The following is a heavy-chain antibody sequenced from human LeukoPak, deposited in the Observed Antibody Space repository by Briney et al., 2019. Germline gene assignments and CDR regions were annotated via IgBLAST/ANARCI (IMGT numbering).Heavy chain of an antibody. CDR2: IIPIFGTA. V-gene: IGHV1-69*05. J-gene: IGHJ4*02. CDR1: GGTFSSYA. CDR3: AREVGMISGIDY. D-gene: IGHD3/OR15-3a*01. Sequence: ASVKVCCKASGGTFSSYAISWVRQAPGQGLEWMGRIIPIFGTANYAQKFQGRVMITTDESTSTAYMELSSLSSEDTAVYYCAREVGMISGIDYWGQGTLVTVSS.